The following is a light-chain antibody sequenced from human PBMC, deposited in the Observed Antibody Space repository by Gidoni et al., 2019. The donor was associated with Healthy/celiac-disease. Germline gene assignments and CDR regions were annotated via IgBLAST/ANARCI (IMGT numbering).Light chain of an antibody. CDR2: AAS. CDR3: QQSYSTPRT. J-gene: IGKJ2*01. V-gene: IGKV1-39*01. CDR1: QSISSY. Sequence: DLQITPSPSSLSASVGDRVTITCRASQSISSYLNWYQQKPGKAPKLLIYAASSLQSGVPSRFSGSGSGTDFTLTISSLQPEDFATYYCQQSYSTPRTFXQXTKLEIK.